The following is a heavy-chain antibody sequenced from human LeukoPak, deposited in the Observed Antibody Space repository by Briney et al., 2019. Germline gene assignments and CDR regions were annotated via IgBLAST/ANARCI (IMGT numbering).Heavy chain of an antibody. D-gene: IGHD6-19*01. V-gene: IGHV4-61*02. CDR2: INTSGST. CDR3: ASLAVAGRKAFDI. CDR1: GVSISSGSYY. Sequence: PSETLSLTCTVSGVSISSGSYYWSWIRQPAGKGLEWIGRINTSGSTNYNPSLKSRVTISVDTSKNQFSLKLSSVTAAVTAVYYCASLAVAGRKAFDIWGQGTMVTVSS. J-gene: IGHJ3*02.